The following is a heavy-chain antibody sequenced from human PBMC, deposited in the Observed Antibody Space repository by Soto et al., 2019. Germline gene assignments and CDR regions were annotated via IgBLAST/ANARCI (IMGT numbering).Heavy chain of an antibody. CDR1: GGSISSDHYY. CDR2: IYYIGST. V-gene: IGHV4-31*03. CDR3: VRVGDTSGYPFDS. Sequence: LSLTCTVSGGSISSDHYYWTWVRQHPWKGLEWIGCIYYIGSTSYNPSLKSRLTISMDTPKNQFSLKLSSVTAADTAVYYCVRVGDTSGYPFDSWGKGTLVTVSS. J-gene: IGHJ4*02. D-gene: IGHD3-22*01.